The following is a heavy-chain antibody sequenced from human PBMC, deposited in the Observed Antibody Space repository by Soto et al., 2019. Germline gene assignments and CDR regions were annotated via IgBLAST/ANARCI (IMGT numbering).Heavy chain of an antibody. CDR3: TNGRRQQPPLD. J-gene: IGHJ4*02. D-gene: IGHD6-13*01. Sequence: QVQLVESGGGLVKPGGSLRLSCAASGFAFSEYYMSWIRQAPGKGLEWVAVISYDGSSKFYADSEGRFTISRDNSKNTLYLQMNSLRAEDTAVYYCTNGRRQQPPLDWGQGTLVTVSS. CDR1: GFAFSEYY. CDR2: ISYDGSSK. V-gene: IGHV3-30*18.